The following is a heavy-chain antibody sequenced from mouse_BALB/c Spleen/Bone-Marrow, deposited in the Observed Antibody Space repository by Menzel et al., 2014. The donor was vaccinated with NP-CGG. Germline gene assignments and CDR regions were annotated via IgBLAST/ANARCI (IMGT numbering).Heavy chain of an antibody. J-gene: IGHJ2*01. CDR3: ARDEDDYGSTDIDY. CDR2: ISPYNGAT. CDR1: GYSFTGYF. V-gene: IGHV1-26*01. Sequence: EVQLQQSVPELVKPGASVKISCKASGYSFTGYFVHWVKQIHVKSLVRFGGISPYNGATSYNQNFKDKASLTVDKSSSTAYMELHSLTSEDSAVEDCARDEDDYGSTDIDYWGQGTTLTVSS. D-gene: IGHD1-1*01.